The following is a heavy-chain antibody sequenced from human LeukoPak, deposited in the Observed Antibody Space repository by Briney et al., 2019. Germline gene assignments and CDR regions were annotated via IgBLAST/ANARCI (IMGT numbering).Heavy chain of an antibody. V-gene: IGHV6-1*01. J-gene: IGHJ5*02. CDR2: TYYRSKWYN. Sequence: PSQTLSLTCAISGDSVSSNSAAWNWIRQPPSRGLEWLGRTYYRSKWYNDYAVSVKSRITINPDTSKNQFSLKLSSVTAADTAVYYCARVRTMVRGVINLYNWFDPWGQGTLVTVSS. D-gene: IGHD3-10*01. CDR3: ARVRTMVRGVINLYNWFDP. CDR1: GDSVSSNSAA.